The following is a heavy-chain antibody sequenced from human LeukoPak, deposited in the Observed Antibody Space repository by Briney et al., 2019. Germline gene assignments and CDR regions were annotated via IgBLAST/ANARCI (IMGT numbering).Heavy chain of an antibody. CDR1: GGSISSGFYY. J-gene: IGHJ3*02. V-gene: IGHV4-31*03. CDR2: IYYSGST. D-gene: IGHD3-22*01. CDR3: ARGLYDSSGYYPHAFDI. Sequence: SQTLSLTCTVSGGSISSGFYYWSWIRQHPGKGLEWIGYIYYSGSTYYNPSLKSRLTMSLDTSNNQFSLKLSSVTAADTAVYYCARGLYDSSGYYPHAFDIWGQGTMVTVSS.